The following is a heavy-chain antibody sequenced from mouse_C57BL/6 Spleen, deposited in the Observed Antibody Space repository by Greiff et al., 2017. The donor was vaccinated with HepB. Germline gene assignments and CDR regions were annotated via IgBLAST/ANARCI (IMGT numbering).Heavy chain of an antibody. CDR1: GYTFTSYW. V-gene: IGHV1-61*01. Sequence: QVQLQQPGAELVRPGSSVKLSCKASGYTFTSYWMDWVKQRPGQGLEWIGNIYPSDSETHYNQKFKDKATLTVDKSSSTAYMQFSSLTSEDSAVYYCARRGRKIYDGSLDYWGQGTTLTVSS. CDR2: IYPSDSET. D-gene: IGHD2-3*01. J-gene: IGHJ2*01. CDR3: ARRGRKIYDGSLDY.